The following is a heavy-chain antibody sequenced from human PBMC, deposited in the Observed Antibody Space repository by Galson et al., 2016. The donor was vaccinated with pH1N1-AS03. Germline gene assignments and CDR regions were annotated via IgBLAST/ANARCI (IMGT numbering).Heavy chain of an antibody. CDR3: ARGPVSYSSYWFPPPDY. CDR1: GFTFSSYA. V-gene: IGHV3-64*01. Sequence: SLRLSCAASGFTFSSYAMFWVRQAPGKGLEYVSAISGNGFSTYYASSVKDRFTISRDNSKNTLFLQMGSLRPEDMAVYYSARGPVSYSSYWFPPPDYWGQGTLVTVSS. J-gene: IGHJ4*02. CDR2: ISGNGFST. D-gene: IGHD6-13*01.